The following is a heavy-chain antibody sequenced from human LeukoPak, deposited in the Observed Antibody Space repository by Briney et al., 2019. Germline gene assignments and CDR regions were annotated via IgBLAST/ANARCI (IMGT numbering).Heavy chain of an antibody. V-gene: IGHV3-9*01. Sequence: GGSLRLSCAASGFTFENYGMHWVRQAPGKGLEWVSGISWNSGNIAYADSVKGRFTIFRDNAKNSLYLQMNSLRPEDTALYYCAKLFESGTYNNFFHYWGQGTLVTVFS. J-gene: IGHJ4*02. CDR3: AKLFESGTYNNFFHY. D-gene: IGHD3-10*01. CDR1: GFTFENYG. CDR2: ISWNSGNI.